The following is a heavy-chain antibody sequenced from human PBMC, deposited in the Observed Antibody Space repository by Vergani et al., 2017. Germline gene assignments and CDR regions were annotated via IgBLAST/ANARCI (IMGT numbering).Heavy chain of an antibody. CDR3: ARGGKLGYCSGGSCYNPLLFFGGYDY. V-gene: IGHV4-39*01. CDR1: GGSISSSSYY. Sequence: QLQLQESGPGLVKPSETLSLTCTVSGGSISSSSYYWGWIRQPPGKGLEWIGSIYYSGSTYYNPSLKSRVTISVDTSKNQFSLKLSSVTAADTAVYYCARGGKLGYCSGGSCYNPLLFFGGYDYWGQGTLVTVSS. J-gene: IGHJ4*02. CDR2: IYYSGST. D-gene: IGHD2-15*01.